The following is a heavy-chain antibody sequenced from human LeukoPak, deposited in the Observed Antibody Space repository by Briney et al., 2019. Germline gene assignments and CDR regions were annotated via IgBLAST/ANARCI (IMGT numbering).Heavy chain of an antibody. V-gene: IGHV3-48*04. J-gene: IGHJ4*02. CDR3: ARGRTALYYYDTSVYYPYYFDY. CDR1: GFTFSSYS. CDR2: ISSGSRTM. D-gene: IGHD3-22*01. Sequence: GGSLRLSCAASGFTFSSYSVNWVRQAPGKGLEWVSYISSGSRTMYYADSLKGRFTISRDNAKNSLYLQMNSLRAEDTAVYYCARGRTALYYYDTSVYYPYYFDYWGQGTLVTVSS.